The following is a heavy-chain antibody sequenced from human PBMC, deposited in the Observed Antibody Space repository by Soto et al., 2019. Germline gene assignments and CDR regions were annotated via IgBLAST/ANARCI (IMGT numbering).Heavy chain of an antibody. CDR2: IYYSGST. D-gene: IGHD6-19*01. V-gene: IGHV4-39*01. Sequence: QLQLQESGPGLVKPSETLSLTCTVSGGSISSSSYYWGWIRQPPGKGLEWIGSIYYSGSTYYNPSLKSRVTISVDTSKNQFSLKLSSVTAADTAVYSCARGQWLTTLDYWGQGTLVTVSS. CDR3: ARGQWLTTLDY. CDR1: GGSISSSSYY. J-gene: IGHJ4*02.